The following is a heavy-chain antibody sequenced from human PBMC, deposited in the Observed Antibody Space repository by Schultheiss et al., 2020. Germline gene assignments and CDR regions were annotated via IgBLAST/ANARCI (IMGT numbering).Heavy chain of an antibody. D-gene: IGHD4/OR15-4a*01. CDR2: MHPNSGAT. CDR3: ARGGSGGVYGD. V-gene: IGHV1-8*01. CDR1: GYTFTSYD. J-gene: IGHJ4*02. Sequence: ASVKVSCKTSGYTFTSYDINWVRQATGQGLEWMGWMHPNSGATGYAQKFQGRVTMTRDTSINTAYMELTSLRYEDTAVYYCARGGSGGVYGDWGQGTLVTVSS.